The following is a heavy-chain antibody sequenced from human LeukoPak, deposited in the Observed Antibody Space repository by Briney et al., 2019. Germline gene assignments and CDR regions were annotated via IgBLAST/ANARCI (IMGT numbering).Heavy chain of an antibody. CDR1: GYTFTSYG. Sequence: ASVKVSCKASGYTFTSYGISWVRQAPGQGLEWMGWISAYNGNTNYAQKLQGRVTMTTDTSTSTAYMELRSLRSDDTAVYYCARGRIVGVTVFAFDIWGQGTMVTVSS. CDR3: ARGRIVGVTVFAFDI. D-gene: IGHD1-26*01. CDR2: ISAYNGNT. J-gene: IGHJ3*02. V-gene: IGHV1-18*01.